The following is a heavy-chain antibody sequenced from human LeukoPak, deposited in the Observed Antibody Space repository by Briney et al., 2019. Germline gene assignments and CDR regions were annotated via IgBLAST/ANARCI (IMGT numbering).Heavy chain of an antibody. D-gene: IGHD3-22*01. V-gene: IGHV3-30*02. Sequence: GGSLINSCAASGFTFSSYGMHWVRQAPGKGLEWVAFIRYDGSNKYYADSVKGRFTISRDNAKNTLYLQMNSLRAEDTAVYSCAKDSITMIVVLTPQFDYWGQGTLVTVSS. CDR3: AKDSITMIVVLTPQFDY. CDR2: IRYDGSNK. J-gene: IGHJ4*02. CDR1: GFTFSSYG.